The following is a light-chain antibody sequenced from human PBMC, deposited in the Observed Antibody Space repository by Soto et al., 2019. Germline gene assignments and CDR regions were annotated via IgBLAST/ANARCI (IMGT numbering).Light chain of an antibody. CDR2: GAS. CDR1: QSVSKN. J-gene: IGKJ1*01. V-gene: IGKV3-15*01. CDR3: QPYNNWPPT. Sequence: EIVMTQSPATLSVSPGERATLFCRASQSVSKNLAWYQRKPGQVPRLLISGASTRAIGVPARFSGSGSGTEFTLTISSLQSEDFAVYYCQPYNNWPPTFGQGTKVDIK.